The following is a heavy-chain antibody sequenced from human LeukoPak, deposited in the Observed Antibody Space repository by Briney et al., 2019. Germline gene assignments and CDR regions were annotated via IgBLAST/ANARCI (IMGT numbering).Heavy chain of an antibody. V-gene: IGHV4-38-2*02. CDR3: ARRIAAAGSFYYFDY. CDR2: IYHSGST. J-gene: IGHJ4*02. D-gene: IGHD6-13*01. Sequence: PSETLSLTCTVSGYSISSGYYWGWIRQPPGKGLEWIGSIYHSGSTYYNPSLKSRVTISVDTSKNQFSLKLSSVTAADTAVYYCARRIAAAGSFYYFDYWGQGTLVTVSS. CDR1: GYSISSGYY.